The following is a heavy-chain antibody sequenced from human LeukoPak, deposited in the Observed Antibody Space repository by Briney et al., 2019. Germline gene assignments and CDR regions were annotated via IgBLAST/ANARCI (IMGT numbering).Heavy chain of an antibody. CDR2: IDWDDDK. Sequence: SGPTLVNPTQTLTLTCTFSGFSLSTIGMRVNWIRQPPGKALEWLARIDWDDDKFYSTSLKTRLTISKDTSKNQVVLTMTNLDPLDTATYYCARISSSSFHFDYWGQGTLVTVSS. CDR1: GFSLSTIGMR. D-gene: IGHD6-13*01. CDR3: ARISSSSFHFDY. J-gene: IGHJ4*02. V-gene: IGHV2-70*04.